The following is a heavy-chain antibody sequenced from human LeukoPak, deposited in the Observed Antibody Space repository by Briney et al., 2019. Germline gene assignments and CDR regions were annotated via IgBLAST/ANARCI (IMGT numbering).Heavy chain of an antibody. D-gene: IGHD1-14*01. J-gene: IGHJ5*02. Sequence: SETLSLTCTVSGGSISSYYWGWIRQPPGKGLEWIGSIYYSGSTYYNPSLKSRVTISVDTSKTQFSLKLSSVTAADTAVYYCARAGFKGGWFDPWGQGTLVTVSS. CDR3: ARAGFKGGWFDP. CDR1: GGSISSYY. CDR2: IYYSGST. V-gene: IGHV4-39*01.